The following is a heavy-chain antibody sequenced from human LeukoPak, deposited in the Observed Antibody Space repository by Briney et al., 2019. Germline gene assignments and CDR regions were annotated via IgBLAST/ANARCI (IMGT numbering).Heavy chain of an antibody. Sequence: GASVNVSCKASGYTFDTSSISWVRQAPGQRLEWMGWISPKNGNTQYAQGVQGRVTMTTDTSRSTAYMELRSLRSDGTAVYYCTRVRNSNNWWGPFDIWGQGTMVTVSS. CDR3: TRVRNSNNWWGPFDI. CDR1: GYTFDTSS. CDR2: ISPKNGNT. D-gene: IGHD1-1*01. J-gene: IGHJ3*02. V-gene: IGHV1-18*01.